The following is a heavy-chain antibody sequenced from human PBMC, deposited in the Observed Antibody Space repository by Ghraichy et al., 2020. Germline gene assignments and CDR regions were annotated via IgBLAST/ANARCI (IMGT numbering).Heavy chain of an antibody. CDR3: AKDAARDYDSTIYLDS. V-gene: IGHV3-30*18. D-gene: IGHD3-22*01. J-gene: IGHJ4*02. Sequence: GGSLRLSCVASGFASTGYSMYWVRQAPGKGLEWLAIMSYDGSDTYYADSVKGRFTISRDNYKNPVFLQMNSLRVEDTAVYYCAKDAARDYDSTIYLDSWGQGTTVTVSS. CDR1: GFASTGYS. CDR2: MSYDGSDT.